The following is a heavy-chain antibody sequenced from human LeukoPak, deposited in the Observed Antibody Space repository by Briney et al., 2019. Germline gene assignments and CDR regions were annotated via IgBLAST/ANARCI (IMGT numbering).Heavy chain of an antibody. J-gene: IGHJ4*02. V-gene: IGHV3-23*01. CDR2: ISGSGGST. CDR1: GFTFSSYG. Sequence: GGSLRLSCAATGFTFSSYGMSWVRQAPGKGLEWVSAISGSGGSTYYADSVKGRFTISRDNSKNTLYLQMNSLRAEDTAVYYCAKTTRFPGRGYYFDYWGQGTLVTVSS. CDR3: AKTTRFPGRGYYFDY. D-gene: IGHD3-3*01.